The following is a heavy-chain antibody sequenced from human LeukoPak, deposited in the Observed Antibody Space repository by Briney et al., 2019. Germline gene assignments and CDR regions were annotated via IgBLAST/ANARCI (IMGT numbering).Heavy chain of an antibody. Sequence: PGGSLRLSCAASGFTVSSNYMSWVREALGKGLEWVSVIYSGGSTYYADSVKGRFTISRDNSKNTLYLQMNSLRAEDTAVYYCARDRYVDSGGFDYWGQGTLVTVSS. CDR1: GFTVSSNY. CDR3: ARDRYVDSGGFDY. V-gene: IGHV3-53*05. J-gene: IGHJ4*02. D-gene: IGHD4-17*01. CDR2: IYSGGST.